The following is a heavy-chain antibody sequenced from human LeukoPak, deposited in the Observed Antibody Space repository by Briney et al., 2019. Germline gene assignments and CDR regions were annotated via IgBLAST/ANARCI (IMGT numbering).Heavy chain of an antibody. CDR3: ARGLSGSYPWDAFDI. D-gene: IGHD3-10*01. J-gene: IGHJ3*02. V-gene: IGHV3-30*04. Sequence: PGGSLRLSCAASGFTFSSYATHWVRQAPGKGLEWVAVISYDGSNKYYADSVKGRFTISRDNSKNTLYLQMNSLRAEDTAVYYCARGLSGSYPWDAFDIWGQGTMVTVSS. CDR2: ISYDGSNK. CDR1: GFTFSSYA.